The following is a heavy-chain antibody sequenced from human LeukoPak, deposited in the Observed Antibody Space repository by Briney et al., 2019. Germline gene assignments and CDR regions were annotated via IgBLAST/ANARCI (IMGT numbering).Heavy chain of an antibody. CDR2: ISGSGGST. V-gene: IGHV3-23*01. D-gene: IGHD3-10*01. J-gene: IGHJ4*02. CDR3: ARYGSGSYYHY. CDR1: GFTFSSYA. Sequence: GGSVRLSCAASGFTFSSYAMSWVRQAPGKGLEWVSAISGSGGSTYYADSVRGRFTISRDNSKNTLYLQMNSLRAEDTAVYYCARYGSGSYYHYWGQGTLVTVSS.